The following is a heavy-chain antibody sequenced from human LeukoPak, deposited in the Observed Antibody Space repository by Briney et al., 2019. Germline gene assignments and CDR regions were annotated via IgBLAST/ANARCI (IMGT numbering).Heavy chain of an antibody. J-gene: IGHJ6*02. D-gene: IGHD3-3*01. Sequence: PSETLSLTCSVSGDSIRSGDAYWGWIRQSPLKGLEWIASIYYVGSPHSNPSLNSRRVTMSVDTSKNQFSLTLTSVTAADSAVCYCARIPLTKRAVDVWGQGTTVTVSS. CDR2: IYYVGSP. CDR3: ARIPLTKRAVDV. CDR1: GDSIRSGDAY. V-gene: IGHV4-39*01.